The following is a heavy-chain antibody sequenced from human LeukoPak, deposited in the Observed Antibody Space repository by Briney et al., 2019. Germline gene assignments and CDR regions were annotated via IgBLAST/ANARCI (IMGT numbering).Heavy chain of an antibody. CDR1: GYTFTSYD. CDR2: MNPNGGNT. V-gene: IGHV1-8*01. Sequence: ASVKVSCKASGYTFTSYDINWVRQATGQGLEWMGWMNPNGGNTGYAQKFQGRVTMTRNTSISTAYMELSSLRSEDTAVYYCARRRIAARPVYYYYMDVWGKGTTVTVSS. J-gene: IGHJ6*03. D-gene: IGHD6-6*01. CDR3: ARRRIAARPVYYYYMDV.